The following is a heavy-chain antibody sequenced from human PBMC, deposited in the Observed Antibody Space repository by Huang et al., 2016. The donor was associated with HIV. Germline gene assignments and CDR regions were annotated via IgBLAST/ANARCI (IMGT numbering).Heavy chain of an antibody. V-gene: IGHV1-24*01. CDR1: GYTVSELS. J-gene: IGHJ3*02. Sequence: QVQLVESGAELKKPGASVRVSCKVSGYTVSELSLHWVRQAHEKGLEWMGGCDPEEGETIYAQRLQGRVTRTEDTSTDTAYMELSSRRPEDTAVYYCATSTPDVGAGVLRSAFDIWGQGTMVTVSS. CDR3: ATSTPDVGAGVLRSAFDI. CDR2: CDPEEGET. D-gene: IGHD2-15*01.